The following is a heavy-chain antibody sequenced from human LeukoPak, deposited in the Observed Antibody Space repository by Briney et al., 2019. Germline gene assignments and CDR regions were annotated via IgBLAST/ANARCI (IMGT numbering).Heavy chain of an antibody. V-gene: IGHV4-34*01. CDR2: INHSGST. D-gene: IGHD5-24*01. CDR3: ARILDGYNSGYFDY. Sequence: SETLSLTCAVYGGSFSGYYWSWIRQPPGKGLEWIGEINHSGSTNYNPSLKSRVTISVDTSKNQFSLKLSSVTAADTAVYYCARILDGYNSGYFDYWGQGTLVTVSS. J-gene: IGHJ4*02. CDR1: GGSFSGYY.